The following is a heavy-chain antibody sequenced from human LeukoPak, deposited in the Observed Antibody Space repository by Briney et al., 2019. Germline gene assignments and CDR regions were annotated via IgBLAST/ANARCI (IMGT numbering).Heavy chain of an antibody. Sequence: SETLSLTCAVYGGSFRVYYWIWIRQPPGKGLEWIGEIKHNGSTNYNPSLKSRVPISVDTSKNQFSLKLSSVTAADTAVYDCARGRIVVVPAAKIYDAFDIWGQGTMVTVSS. J-gene: IGHJ3*02. V-gene: IGHV4-34*01. CDR1: GGSFRVYY. CDR3: ARGRIVVVPAAKIYDAFDI. CDR2: IKHNGST. D-gene: IGHD2-2*01.